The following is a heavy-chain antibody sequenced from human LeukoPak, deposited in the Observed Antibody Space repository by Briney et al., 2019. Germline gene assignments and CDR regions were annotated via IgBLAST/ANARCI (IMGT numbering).Heavy chain of an antibody. CDR1: GFTFGTYV. J-gene: IGHJ4*02. CDR2: IWHDGSNK. D-gene: IGHD5-18*01. CDR3: ARDRGYTYGHPLDY. Sequence: GGSLRLSCAASGFTFGTYVIHWVRQAPGKGLEWVALIWHDGSNKYYGDSVKGRFTISRDNSKNTLYLQMDSLRDEDTAVYYCARDRGYTYGHPLDYWGQGTLVTVSS. V-gene: IGHV3-33*01.